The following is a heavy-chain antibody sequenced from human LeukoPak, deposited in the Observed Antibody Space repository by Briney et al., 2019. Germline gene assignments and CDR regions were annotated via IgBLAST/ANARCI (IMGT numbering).Heavy chain of an antibody. V-gene: IGHV1-2*06. J-gene: IGHJ4*02. CDR3: ARDVGSGYSYGFDY. CDR2: INANSGGT. CDR1: GYTFTGYY. Sequence: ASVKVSCKASGYTFTGYYMHWVRQAPGQGREWMGRINANSGGTNYAQKFQGRVTMTRNTSISTAYMELSRLSSDDTALYYCARDVGSGYSYGFDYWGPGILVTVSS. D-gene: IGHD5-18*01.